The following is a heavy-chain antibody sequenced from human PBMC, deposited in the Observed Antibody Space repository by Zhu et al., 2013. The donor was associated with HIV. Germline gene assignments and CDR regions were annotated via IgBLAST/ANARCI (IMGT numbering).Heavy chain of an antibody. Sequence: QVQLVQSGAEVKKPGASVKVSCKASGYTFTSYYIHWVRQAPGQGLEWMGVINPSGGSTTYAQKFQGRVTMTRDTSTSTVYMELSSLRSEDTAVYYCARERPNTLRNFDYWGQGTLVTVSS. CDR3: ARERPNTLRNFDY. CDR1: GYTFTSYY. D-gene: IGHD2-8*01. V-gene: IGHV1-46*01. J-gene: IGHJ4*02. CDR2: INPSGGST.